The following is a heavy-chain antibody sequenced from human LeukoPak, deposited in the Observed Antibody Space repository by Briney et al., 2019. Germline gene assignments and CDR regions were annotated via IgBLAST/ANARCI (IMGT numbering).Heavy chain of an antibody. CDR1: GGSISSSSYY. J-gene: IGHJ4*02. CDR2: IYYSGST. Sequence: RASETLSLTCTVSGGSISSSSYYWGWIRQPPGKGLEWIGSIYYSGSTYYNPSLKSRVTISVDTSKNQFSLKLSSVTAADTAVYYCANPPYSSSRYRSPGAPADPGGYWGQGTLVTVSS. CDR3: ANPPYSSSRYRSPGAPADPGGY. D-gene: IGHD6-6*01. V-gene: IGHV4-39*01.